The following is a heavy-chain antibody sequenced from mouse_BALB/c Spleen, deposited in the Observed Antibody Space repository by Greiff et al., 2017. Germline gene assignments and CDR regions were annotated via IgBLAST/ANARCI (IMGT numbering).Heavy chain of an antibody. Sequence: VKVEESGPGLVAPSQSLSITCTVSGFSLTDYGVSWIRQPPGKGLEWLGVIWGGGSTYYNSALKSRLSISKDNSKSQVFLKMNSLQTDDTAMYYCAKHDYYGSSYNAMDYWGQGTSVTVSS. D-gene: IGHD1-1*01. CDR1: GFSLTDYG. CDR2: IWGGGST. J-gene: IGHJ4*01. CDR3: AKHDYYGSSYNAMDY. V-gene: IGHV2-6-5*01.